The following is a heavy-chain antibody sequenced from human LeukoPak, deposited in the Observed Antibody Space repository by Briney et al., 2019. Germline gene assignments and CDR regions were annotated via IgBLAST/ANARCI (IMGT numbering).Heavy chain of an antibody. J-gene: IGHJ5*02. V-gene: IGHV1-8*02. CDR3: ARVSSGWTNNWFDP. CDR1: GYTFTSYD. CDR2: MNPNSGNT. D-gene: IGHD6-19*01. Sequence: ASVKVSCKASGYTFTSYDINWVRQAPGQGLEWMGWMNPNSGNTGYAQKFQGRVTMTRNTSISTAYMELSRLRSEDTAVYYCARVSSGWTNNWFDPWGQGTMVTVSS.